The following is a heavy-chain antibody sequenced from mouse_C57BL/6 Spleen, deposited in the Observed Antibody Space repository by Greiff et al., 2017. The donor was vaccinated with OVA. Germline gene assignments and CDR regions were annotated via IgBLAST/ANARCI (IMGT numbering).Heavy chain of an antibody. CDR1: GYTFTSYW. Sequence: QVQLQQSGAELVKPGASVKMSCKASGYTFTSYWITWVKQRPGQGLEWIGDIYPGSGSTNYNEKFKSKATLTVDTSSSTAYMQLSSLTSEDSAVYYGARRDLTGIQNYFDYWGQGTTLTVSS. D-gene: IGHD4-1*01. CDR3: ARRDLTGIQNYFDY. V-gene: IGHV1-55*01. CDR2: IYPGSGST. J-gene: IGHJ2*01.